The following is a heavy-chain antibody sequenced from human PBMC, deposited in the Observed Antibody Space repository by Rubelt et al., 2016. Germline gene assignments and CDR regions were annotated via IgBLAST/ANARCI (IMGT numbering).Heavy chain of an antibody. J-gene: IGHJ3*02. V-gene: IGHV4-39*07. CDR3: ARSIVVVVAATQGDAFDI. CDR2: IYYSGST. Sequence: QLQLQESGPGLVKPSETLSLTCTVSGGSISSSSYYWGWIRQPPGKGLEWIGSIYYSGSTYYNPSLKSRVTISVDTSKNQFSLKLSSVTAADTAVYYCARSIVVVVAATQGDAFDIWGQGTMVTVSS. CDR1: GGSISSSSYY. D-gene: IGHD2-15*01.